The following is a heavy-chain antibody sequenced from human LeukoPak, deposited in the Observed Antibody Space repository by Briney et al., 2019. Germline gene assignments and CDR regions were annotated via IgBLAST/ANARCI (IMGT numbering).Heavy chain of an antibody. V-gene: IGHV4-61*02. CDR2: IYTFGST. Sequence: PSQTLSLTCSVSGGSITSAKHYWTWIRRPAGKGLEWIGRIYTFGSTTYNPSLKNRVTISLDMSTNQFSLKLTSVTAADTAVYYCARELEFELLYPSAHYHHYYYLDVWGKGTPVIVSS. CDR1: GGSITSAKHY. CDR3: ARELEFELLYPSAHYHHYYYLDV. D-gene: IGHD2-2*02. J-gene: IGHJ6*03.